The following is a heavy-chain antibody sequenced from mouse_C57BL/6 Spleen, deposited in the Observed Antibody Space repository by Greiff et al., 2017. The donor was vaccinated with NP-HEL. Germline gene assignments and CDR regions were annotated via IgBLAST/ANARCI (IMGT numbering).Heavy chain of an antibody. J-gene: IGHJ1*03. Sequence: VMLVESGAELVKPGASVKISCKASGYAFSSYWMNWVKQRPGKGLEWIGQIYPGDGDTNYNGKFKGKATLTADKSSSTAYMQLSSLTSEDSAVYFCARDYYSNYVGYFDVWGTGTTVTVSS. CDR3: ARDYYSNYVGYFDV. V-gene: IGHV1-80*01. D-gene: IGHD2-5*01. CDR2: IYPGDGDT. CDR1: GYAFSSYW.